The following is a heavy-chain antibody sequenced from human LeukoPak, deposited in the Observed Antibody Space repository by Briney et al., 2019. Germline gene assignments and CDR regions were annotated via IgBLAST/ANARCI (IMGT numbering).Heavy chain of an antibody. CDR3: ASGYDFWSGYYTAEVNYYYYMDV. CDR2: IYYTGST. J-gene: IGHJ6*03. Sequence: SETLSLTCTVSGGSISSYYWSWIRQPPGRGLEWIGYIYYTGSTNYNPSLKSRVTISVDTSKNQFSLKLSSVTAADTAVYYCASGYDFWSGYYTAEVNYYYYMDVWGKGTTVTVSS. V-gene: IGHV4-59*01. CDR1: GGSISSYY. D-gene: IGHD3-3*01.